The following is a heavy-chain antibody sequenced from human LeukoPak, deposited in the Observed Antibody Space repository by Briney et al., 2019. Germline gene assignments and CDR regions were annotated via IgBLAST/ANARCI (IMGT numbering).Heavy chain of an antibody. CDR1: GFTFSSYA. D-gene: IGHD2-15*01. CDR2: IKQDGSEK. V-gene: IGHV3-7*03. J-gene: IGHJ6*02. Sequence: GGSLRLSCAASGFTFSSYAMHWVRQAPGKGLEWVANIKQDGSEKYYVDSVRGRFTISRDNAKNSLYLQMNSLRAEDTAVYYCARGQSGSCYTRACYYGVDVWGQGTTVTVSS. CDR3: ARGQSGSCYTRACYYGVDV.